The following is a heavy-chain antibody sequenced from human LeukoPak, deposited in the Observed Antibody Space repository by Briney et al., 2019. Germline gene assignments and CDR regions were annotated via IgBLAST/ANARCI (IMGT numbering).Heavy chain of an antibody. D-gene: IGHD6-13*01. CDR2: IKQDGSEK. V-gene: IGHV3-7*01. CDR1: GFTFDDYA. J-gene: IGHJ5*02. CDR3: ARPEPERSSWFDP. Sequence: GGSLRLSCAASGFTFDDYAMHWVRQAPGKGLEWVANIKQDGSEKYYVDSVKGRFTISRDNAKNSLYLQMNSLRAEDTAVYYCARPEPERSSWFDPWGQGTLVIVSS.